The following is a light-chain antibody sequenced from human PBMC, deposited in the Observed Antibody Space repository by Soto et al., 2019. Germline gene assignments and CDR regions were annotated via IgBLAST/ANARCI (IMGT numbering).Light chain of an antibody. Sequence: DIQMTQSPSSLSAAVGDRVTITCRASLDISTYLCWYQQRPGKAPKLLMYSASILQSGVPPRFSGSGSGTDFTLTISSLQPEDIATYYCQQSFNTLTFGGGTKVEIK. V-gene: IGKV1-39*01. CDR3: QQSFNTLT. CDR1: LDISTY. J-gene: IGKJ4*01. CDR2: SAS.